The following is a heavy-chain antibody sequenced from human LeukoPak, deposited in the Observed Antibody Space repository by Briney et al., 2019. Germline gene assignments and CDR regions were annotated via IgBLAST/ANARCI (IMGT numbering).Heavy chain of an antibody. D-gene: IGHD3-10*01. CDR1: GFTFSSYA. CDR2: ISYDGSNK. Sequence: PGGSLRLSCAASGFTFSSYAMHWVRQAPGKGLEWVAVISYDGSNKYYADSVKGRFTISRDDSKNTLYLQMNSLRAEDTAVYYCARELVWFGPRLDYCGMDVWGQGTTVTVSS. J-gene: IGHJ6*02. CDR3: ARELVWFGPRLDYCGMDV. V-gene: IGHV3-30-3*01.